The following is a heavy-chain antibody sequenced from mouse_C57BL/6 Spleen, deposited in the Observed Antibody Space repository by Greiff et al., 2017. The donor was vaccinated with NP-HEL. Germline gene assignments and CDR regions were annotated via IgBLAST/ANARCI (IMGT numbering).Heavy chain of an antibody. CDR3: ARAYDYDGDAMDY. CDR2: ISSGSSTI. CDR1: GFTFSDYG. V-gene: IGHV5-17*01. Sequence: EVKLVESGGGLVKPGGSLKLSCAASGFTFSDYGMHWVRQAPEKGLEWVAYISSGSSTIYYADTVKGRFTISRDNAKNTLFLQMTSLRSEDTAMYYCARAYDYDGDAMDYWGQGTSVTVSS. J-gene: IGHJ4*01. D-gene: IGHD2-4*01.